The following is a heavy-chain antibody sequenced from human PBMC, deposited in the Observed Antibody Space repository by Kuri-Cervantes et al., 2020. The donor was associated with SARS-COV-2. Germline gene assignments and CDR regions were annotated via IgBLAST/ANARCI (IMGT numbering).Heavy chain of an antibody. CDR2: IYYSGST. Sequence: GSLRLSCTVSGGSISNSSYYWGWIRQPPGKGLEWIGTIYYSGSTDSDPSLKGRVTISVDTSRNEFSLKLTSVTDADTAIYYCASLLGFCTNAACYRYFDYWGQGTLVTVSS. CDR3: ASLLGFCTNAACYRYFDY. D-gene: IGHD2-8*01. V-gene: IGHV4-39*01. J-gene: IGHJ4*03. CDR1: GGSISNSSYY.